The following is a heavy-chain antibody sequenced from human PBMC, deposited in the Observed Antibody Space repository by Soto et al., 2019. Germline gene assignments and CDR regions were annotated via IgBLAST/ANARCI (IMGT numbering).Heavy chain of an antibody. V-gene: IGHV1-46*01. D-gene: IGHD3-22*01. CDR1: GHTLINYY. J-gene: IGHJ4*02. Sequence: ASVKVSCKASGHTLINYYMHWVRQAPGQGLDWLGKIDPSGNGTSYAERFQGRITLTSDTSTNTVYVELSSLRSEDTAIYYCAINYYDSSAYLYWGQGTLVTVSS. CDR3: AINYYDSSAYLY. CDR2: IDPSGNGT.